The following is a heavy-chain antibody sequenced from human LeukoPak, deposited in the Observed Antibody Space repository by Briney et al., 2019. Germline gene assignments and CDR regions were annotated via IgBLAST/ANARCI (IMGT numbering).Heavy chain of an antibody. CDR3: ARAFYGSGSYYFPFDP. D-gene: IGHD3-10*01. Sequence: GGSLRLSCAASGFIFSSSGMSWVRQAPGKGLEWVSTISDNGGSTYYPDSVKGRFTISRDNAKNSLYLQMNSLRAEDTALYHCARAFYGSGSYYFPFDPWGQGTLVTVSS. CDR2: ISDNGGST. V-gene: IGHV3-23*01. J-gene: IGHJ5*02. CDR1: GFIFSSSG.